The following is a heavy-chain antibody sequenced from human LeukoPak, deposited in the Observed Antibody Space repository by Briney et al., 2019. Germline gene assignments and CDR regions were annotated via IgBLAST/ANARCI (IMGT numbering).Heavy chain of an antibody. V-gene: IGHV3-23*01. D-gene: IGHD2-2*01. J-gene: IGHJ5*02. CDR2: ISVSGGST. Sequence: GGSLRLSCAASGFTFSSYAMSWVRQAPGKGLEWVSAISVSGGSTYYADSVKGRFTISRDNSKNTLYLQMNSLRAEDTAVCYCAKDYLVVPAAIMTSGWFDPWGQGTLVTVSS. CDR3: AKDYLVVPAAIMTSGWFDP. CDR1: GFTFSSYA.